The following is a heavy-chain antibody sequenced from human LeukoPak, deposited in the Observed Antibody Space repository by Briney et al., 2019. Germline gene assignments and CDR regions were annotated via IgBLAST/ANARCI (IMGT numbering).Heavy chain of an antibody. CDR2: ISSSSSYI. J-gene: IGHJ4*02. Sequence: GGSLKLSCAASGFTFSSYSMNWVRQAPGKGLEWVSFISSSSSYIYYADSVKGRFTISRDNAKNSLYLQMNSLRAEDTAVYYCARGEYGSGSYHIDYWGQGTLVTVSS. D-gene: IGHD3-10*01. CDR1: GFTFSSYS. V-gene: IGHV3-21*01. CDR3: ARGEYGSGSYHIDY.